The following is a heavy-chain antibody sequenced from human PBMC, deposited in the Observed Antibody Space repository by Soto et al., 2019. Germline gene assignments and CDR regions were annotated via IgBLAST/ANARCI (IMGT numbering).Heavy chain of an antibody. CDR1: GFTFSGYW. J-gene: IGHJ4*02. Sequence: EVQLVESGGGLVQPGGPLRLSCAPSGFTFSGYWMHWFRQVPGKGLVWVSRINGDGSTTSYADSVKGRFTISRDNAKNTLYLQMNSLRAEDTAVYFCARDHRGLLWGQGTQVTVSS. D-gene: IGHD3-3*01. CDR3: ARDHRGLL. V-gene: IGHV3-74*01. CDR2: INGDGSTT.